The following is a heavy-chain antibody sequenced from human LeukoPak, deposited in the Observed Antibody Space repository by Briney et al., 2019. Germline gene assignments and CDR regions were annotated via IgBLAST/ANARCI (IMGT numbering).Heavy chain of an antibody. CDR1: GFTFSAYA. Sequence: GGSLRLSCSASGFTFSAYAMYWVRQAPGKGLEYVSGISNDGSRSFYADSVKGRFTISRDNSRYTLYLQMSSLRAEDTALYYCVKITSVTGGDCWGQGTRLTVSS. J-gene: IGHJ4*02. V-gene: IGHV3-64D*09. CDR2: ISNDGSRS. D-gene: IGHD1-1*01. CDR3: VKITSVTGGDC.